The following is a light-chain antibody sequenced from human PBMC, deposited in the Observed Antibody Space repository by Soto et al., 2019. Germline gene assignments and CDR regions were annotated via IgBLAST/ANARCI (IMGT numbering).Light chain of an antibody. CDR3: QQYNHWPLT. Sequence: DIQMTQSPSTLSASVGDSVTITCRASQSISTWLAWYQQKPGKAPKLLIYDASSLEGGVPSRFSGSGSGTEFTLTISGLQPDDFAVYYCQQYNHWPLTFGGGTKVDI. V-gene: IGKV1-5*01. CDR2: DAS. CDR1: QSISTW. J-gene: IGKJ4*01.